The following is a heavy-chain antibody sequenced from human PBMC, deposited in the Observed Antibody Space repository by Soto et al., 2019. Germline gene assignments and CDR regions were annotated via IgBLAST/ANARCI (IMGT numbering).Heavy chain of an antibody. D-gene: IGHD3-22*01. J-gene: IGHJ4*02. CDR2: IWYDGSNK. CDR1: GFTFSSYG. V-gene: IGHV3-33*01. CDR3: ARFRYYYDSSGYYVLDY. Sequence: QVQLVESGGGVVQPGRSLRLSCAASGFTFSSYGMHWVRQAPGKGLEWVAVIWYDGSNKYYADSVKGRFTISRDNSKNTLYLQMNSLRAEDTAVYYCARFRYYYDSSGYYVLDYWGQGTLVTVSS.